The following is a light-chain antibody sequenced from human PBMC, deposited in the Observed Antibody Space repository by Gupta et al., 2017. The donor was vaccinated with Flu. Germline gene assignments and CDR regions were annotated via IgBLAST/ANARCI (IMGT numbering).Light chain of an antibody. CDR1: QSVSTW. V-gene: IGKV1-5*03. CDR3: QHYNNYPWT. Sequence: PSTLSASVGDRVTITCRASQSVSTWLAWYQQKPGKAPKLLIYKASSFESGVPSRFSGSGSGTEFTLTISSLQPDDFATYYCQHYNNYPWTFGQGTKVEIK. CDR2: KAS. J-gene: IGKJ1*01.